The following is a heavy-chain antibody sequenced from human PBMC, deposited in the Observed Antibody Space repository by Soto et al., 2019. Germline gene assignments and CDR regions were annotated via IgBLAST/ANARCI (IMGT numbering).Heavy chain of an antibody. J-gene: IGHJ4*02. CDR1: GFTFDDFT. CDR3: AKDGTGTTYFLFDK. V-gene: IGHV3-43*01. Sequence: PGGSLRLSCVASGFTFDDFTMHWVRQVPGRGPEWISRITWNGANTYYADSVKGRFTVSRDNSKNSLYLQMSSLKSEDTAVYLCAKDGTGTTYFLFDKWGQGTPVTVS. CDR2: ITWNGANT. D-gene: IGHD1-1*01.